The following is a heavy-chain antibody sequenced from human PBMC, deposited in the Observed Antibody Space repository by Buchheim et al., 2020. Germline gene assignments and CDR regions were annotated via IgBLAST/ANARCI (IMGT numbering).Heavy chain of an antibody. CDR3: ARRPTSVGGSDY. D-gene: IGHD1-26*01. V-gene: IGHV1-8*01. Sequence: QVQLVQSGAEVKKPGASVKVSCKASGYTFSSYDINWVRQATGQGLEWMGWMNPNWGNTGYAQKIQGRVTMTRNTSISTAYMELTGLRSEDTAVYYCARRPTSVGGSDYWGQGTL. CDR1: GYTFSSYD. J-gene: IGHJ4*02. CDR2: MNPNWGNT.